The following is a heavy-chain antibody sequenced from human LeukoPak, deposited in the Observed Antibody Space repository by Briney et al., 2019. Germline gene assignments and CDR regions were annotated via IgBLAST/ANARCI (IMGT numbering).Heavy chain of an antibody. Sequence: SETLSLTCTVSGGPISSSSYYWGRIRQPPGKGLEWIGSIYYSGSTYYNPSLKSRVTISVDTSKNQFSLKLSSVTAADTAVYYCARSTIFGVVIQFNWFDPWGQGTLVTVSS. CDR2: IYYSGST. CDR3: ARSTIFGVVIQFNWFDP. V-gene: IGHV4-39*01. D-gene: IGHD3-3*01. J-gene: IGHJ5*02. CDR1: GGPISSSSYY.